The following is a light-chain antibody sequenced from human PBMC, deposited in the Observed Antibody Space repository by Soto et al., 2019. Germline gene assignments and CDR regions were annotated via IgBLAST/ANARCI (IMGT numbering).Light chain of an antibody. V-gene: IGLV3-21*04. Sequence: SSELTQPPSVSVAPGKTARITCGGNNIGSKSVHWYQQKPGQAPVLVIYYDSDRPSGIPERFSGSNSGNTATLTISRVEAGDEADYYWQVWDSSSDHYVVFGGGTKLTVL. CDR2: YDS. CDR1: NIGSKS. CDR3: QVWDSSSDHYVV. J-gene: IGLJ2*01.